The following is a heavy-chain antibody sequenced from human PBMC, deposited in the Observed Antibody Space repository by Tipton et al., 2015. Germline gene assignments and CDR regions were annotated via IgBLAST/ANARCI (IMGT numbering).Heavy chain of an antibody. Sequence: TLSLTCDVSGYSISSGYYWSWIRQPPGKGLEWIGSFFHSGNTFHNPSLRSRVIISVDTSKNQFSLTVTSVTAADTAVYYCACQDYDSLTRDYQTVDYWGQGTLVTVS. CDR2: FFHSGNT. V-gene: IGHV4-38-2*01. D-gene: IGHD3-9*01. CDR3: ACQDYDSLTRDYQTVDY. CDR1: GYSISSGYY. J-gene: IGHJ4*02.